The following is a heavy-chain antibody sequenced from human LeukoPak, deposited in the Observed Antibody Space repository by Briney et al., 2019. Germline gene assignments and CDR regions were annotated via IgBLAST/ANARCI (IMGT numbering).Heavy chain of an antibody. V-gene: IGHV3-23*01. CDR2: VTGNGDNT. J-gene: IGHJ4*02. D-gene: IGHD5-18*01. CDR1: GFTFSSYA. CDR3: ARFGYSDSYFDY. Sequence: PGGSLRLSCAASGFTFSSYAMSWVRQAPGKGLEWVSSVTGNGDNTFHADSVKGRFTISRDNSKNTLYLQMNSLRAEDTAVYYCARFGYSDSYFDYWGQGTLVTVSS.